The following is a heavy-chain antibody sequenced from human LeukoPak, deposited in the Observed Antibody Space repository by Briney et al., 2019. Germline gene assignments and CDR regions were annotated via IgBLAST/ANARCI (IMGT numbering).Heavy chain of an antibody. Sequence: SQTLSLTCTVSGGSISSGGYYCSWIRQHPGKGLEWIGCIYYSGTTYYHPSLTSRVAISVGTSKNQFSLKLSSVTAADTAVYYCARSGTVTTWNYWGQGTLVTVSS. CDR2: IYYSGTT. V-gene: IGHV4-31*03. CDR1: GGSISSGGYY. CDR3: ARSGTVTTWNY. D-gene: IGHD4-17*01. J-gene: IGHJ4*02.